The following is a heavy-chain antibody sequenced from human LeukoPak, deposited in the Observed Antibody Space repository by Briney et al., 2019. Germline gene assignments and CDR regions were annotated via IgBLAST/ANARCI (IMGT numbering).Heavy chain of an antibody. Sequence: ASVKVSCKASGYTFTSYYMHWVRQAPGQGLEWMGIINPSGGSTSYAQKFQGRVTMTRDTSTSTVYMELSSLRSEDTAVYYCAKGQRLVKWNAEYFQHWGQGTLVTVSS. CDR2: INPSGGST. V-gene: IGHV1-46*01. CDR3: AKGQRLVKWNAEYFQH. J-gene: IGHJ1*01. CDR1: GYTFTSYY. D-gene: IGHD6-13*01.